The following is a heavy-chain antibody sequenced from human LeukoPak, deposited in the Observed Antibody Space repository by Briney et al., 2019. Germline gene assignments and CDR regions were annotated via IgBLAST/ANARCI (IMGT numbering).Heavy chain of an antibody. Sequence: PGRSLRLSCTASGFTFGDYAMSWVRQAPGKGLEWVGFIRSKAYGGTTEYAASVKGRFTISSDDSKSVAYLQMNSLKTEDTALYYCAGASRAAAAGTFDFWGQGTQVTVSS. J-gene: IGHJ5*01. CDR2: IRSKAYGGTT. V-gene: IGHV3-49*04. CDR3: AGASRAAAAGTFDF. D-gene: IGHD6-13*01. CDR1: GFTFGDYA.